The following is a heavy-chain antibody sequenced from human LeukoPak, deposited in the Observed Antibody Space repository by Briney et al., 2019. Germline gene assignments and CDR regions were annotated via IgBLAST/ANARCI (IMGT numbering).Heavy chain of an antibody. CDR2: ISSTSSYI. CDR1: GFTFSSYS. V-gene: IGHV3-21*01. J-gene: IGHJ4*02. Sequence: GGSLRLSCAASGFTFSSYSMNWVRQAPGKGLEWVSFISSTSSYIYYADSVKGRFTISRDNAKNSLYLQMNSLRAEDTAVYYCARGDGGWVFDFWGQGTLVTVSS. D-gene: IGHD6-19*01. CDR3: ARGDGGWVFDF.